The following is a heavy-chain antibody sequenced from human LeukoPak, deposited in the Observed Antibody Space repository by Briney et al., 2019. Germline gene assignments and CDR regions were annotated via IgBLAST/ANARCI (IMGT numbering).Heavy chain of an antibody. CDR1: GFTFGNSW. J-gene: IGHJ6*02. V-gene: IGHV3-74*01. D-gene: IGHD3-10*01. CDR3: ARGAPLLWFGELFRGYYYYGMDV. Sequence: GGSLRLSCAASGFTFGNSWVHWVRQAPGKGLVWVSLINADGSTATYADSVKGRFTISRDNARNTLSLQMNSLTIEDTAVYYCARGAPLLWFGELFRGYYYYGMDVWGQGTTVTVSS. CDR2: INADGSTA.